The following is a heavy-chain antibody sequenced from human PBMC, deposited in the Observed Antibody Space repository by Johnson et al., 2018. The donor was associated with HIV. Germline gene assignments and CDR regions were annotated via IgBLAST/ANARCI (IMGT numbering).Heavy chain of an antibody. Sequence: VQLVESGGGLVKPGGSLRLSCAASGFTFSSYWMSWVRQAPGKGLEWVANIKQDGSEKYYVDSVKGRFTISIDNSKNTLYLQMNSLRAEDTAVYYCARDRNIAARPNAFDIWGQGTMVTVSS. CDR3: ARDRNIAARPNAFDI. J-gene: IGHJ3*02. D-gene: IGHD6-6*01. CDR2: IKQDGSEK. CDR1: GFTFSSYW. V-gene: IGHV3-7*01.